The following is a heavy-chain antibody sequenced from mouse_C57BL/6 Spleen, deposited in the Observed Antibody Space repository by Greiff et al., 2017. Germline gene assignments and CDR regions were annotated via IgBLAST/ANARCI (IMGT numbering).Heavy chain of an antibody. Sequence: EVQLVESGGGLVKPGGSLKLSCAASGFTFSDYGMHWVRQAPEKGLEWVAYISSGSSTIYYADTVKGRFTISRDNAKNTLFLQMTSLRSEDTAMYYCARQGPFYYGSSYWYFDVWGTGTTVTVSS. CDR3: ARQGPFYYGSSYWYFDV. V-gene: IGHV5-17*01. CDR1: GFTFSDYG. D-gene: IGHD1-1*01. J-gene: IGHJ1*03. CDR2: ISSGSSTI.